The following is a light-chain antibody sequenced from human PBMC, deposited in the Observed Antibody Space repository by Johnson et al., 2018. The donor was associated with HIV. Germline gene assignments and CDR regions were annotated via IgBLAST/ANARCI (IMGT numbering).Light chain of an antibody. V-gene: IGLV1-51*02. CDR2: ANN. J-gene: IGLJ1*01. CDR1: SSNIGNNY. CDR3: GTWDSSLSAPCV. Sequence: QSVLTQPPSVSAAPGQKVTIACSGSSSNIGNNYVSWYQQLPGTAPKLLIYANNRRPSGIPDRFSGSKSDTSATLGITGLQTGDEADYYCGTWDSSLSAPCVFGTGTKVTVL.